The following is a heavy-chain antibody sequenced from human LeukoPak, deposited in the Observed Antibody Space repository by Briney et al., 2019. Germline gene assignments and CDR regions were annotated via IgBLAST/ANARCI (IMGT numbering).Heavy chain of an antibody. Sequence: ASVKVSCKASGYTFTDYYMHWVRQAPGQGLEWMGWFNPNSGGTNYAQKFQGRVTMTRDTSISTAYMELSRLTSDDTAVYYCARGVAGPYYYYYMDVWGRGTTVTVSS. J-gene: IGHJ6*03. D-gene: IGHD6-19*01. CDR3: ARGVAGPYYYYYMDV. CDR2: FNPNSGGT. CDR1: GYTFTDYY. V-gene: IGHV1-2*02.